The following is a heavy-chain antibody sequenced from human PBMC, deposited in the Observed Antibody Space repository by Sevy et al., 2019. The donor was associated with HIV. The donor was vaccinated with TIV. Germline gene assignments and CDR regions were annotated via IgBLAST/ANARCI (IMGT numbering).Heavy chain of an antibody. CDR2: ISYDGSNK. Sequence: GGSLRLSCAVSGFSGFTFSSFVISWVRQAPGKGLEWVAVISYDGSNKYYADSVKGRFTISRDNSKNTLYLQMNSLRAEDTAVYYCAREGIAVAGTFYYYYGMDVWGQGTTVTVSS. V-gene: IGHV3-30*03. CDR1: GFSGFTFSSFV. J-gene: IGHJ6*02. D-gene: IGHD6-19*01. CDR3: AREGIAVAGTFYYYYGMDV.